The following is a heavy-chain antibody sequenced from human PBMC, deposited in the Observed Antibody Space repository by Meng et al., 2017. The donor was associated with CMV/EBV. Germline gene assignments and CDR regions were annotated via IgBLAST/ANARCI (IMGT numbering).Heavy chain of an antibody. D-gene: IGHD5-12*01. Sequence: GESLKISCAASGFTFGSYAMHWVRQAPGKGLEWVAVISYDGSNKYYADSVKGRFTISRDNSKNTLYLQMNSLRAEDTAVYYCAREVSYDYSGYDLVEEPIAGLYYYYGMDVWGQGTTVTVSS. J-gene: IGHJ6*02. CDR2: ISYDGSNK. V-gene: IGHV3-30*04. CDR1: GFTFGSYA. CDR3: AREVSYDYSGYDLVEEPIAGLYYYYGMDV.